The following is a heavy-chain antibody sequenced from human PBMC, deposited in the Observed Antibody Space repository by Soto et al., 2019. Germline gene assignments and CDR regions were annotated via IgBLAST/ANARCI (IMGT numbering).Heavy chain of an antibody. CDR2: ISFDGSSK. D-gene: IGHD2-21*02. Sequence: QVQLVESGGGVVQPGRSLRLSCAASGFTFSTYSMHWVRQAPGKGLEWVAFISFDGSSKYYADSVKGRFTISRDNSKNTLFLQMNSLRAEDTAVYYCTTEGSLTADVFEMWGQGTMVVVSS. CDR1: GFTFSTYS. CDR3: TTEGSLTADVFEM. V-gene: IGHV3-30-3*01. J-gene: IGHJ3*02.